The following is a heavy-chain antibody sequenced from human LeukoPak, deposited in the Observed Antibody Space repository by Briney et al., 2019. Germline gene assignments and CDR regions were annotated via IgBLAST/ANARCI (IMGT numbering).Heavy chain of an antibody. CDR1: GYSFTSYW. CDR3: ARRGQQLVRGNYYYGMDV. CDR2: IYPGDSDT. D-gene: IGHD6-13*01. V-gene: IGHV5-51*01. Sequence: GESLKISCKGSGYSFTSYWIGWVRQMPGKGLEWMGIIYPGDSDTRYSPSFQGQVTISADKSISTAYLQWSSLKASDTAMYYCARRGQQLVRGNYYYGMDVWGKGTTVTVSS. J-gene: IGHJ6*04.